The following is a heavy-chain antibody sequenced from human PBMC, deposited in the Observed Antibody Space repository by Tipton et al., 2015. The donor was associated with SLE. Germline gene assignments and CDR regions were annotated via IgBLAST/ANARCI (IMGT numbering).Heavy chain of an antibody. J-gene: IGHJ1*01. D-gene: IGHD3-22*01. Sequence: SLRLSCAASGFTFSSYDMHWVRQATGKGLEWVSAIGTAGDTYYPGSVKGRFTISRDNSKNTLYLQMNSLRAEDTAVYYCARGYYDSSGYYYVGYFQHWGQGTLVTVSS. CDR2: IGTAGDT. V-gene: IGHV3-13*04. CDR1: GFTFSSYD. CDR3: ARGYYDSSGYYYVGYFQH.